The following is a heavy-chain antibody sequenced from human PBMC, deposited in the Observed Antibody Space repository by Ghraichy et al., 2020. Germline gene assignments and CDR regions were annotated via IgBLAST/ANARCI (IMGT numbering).Heavy chain of an antibody. CDR1: GFTVSSNY. CDR3: ARDGYYGSGYMDV. V-gene: IGHV3-53*04. J-gene: IGHJ6*03. D-gene: IGHD3-10*01. CDR2: IYSGGST. Sequence: GGSLRLSCAASGFTVSSNYMSWVRQAPGKGLEWVSVIYSGGSTYYADSVKGRFTISRHNSKNTLYLQMNSLRAEDTAVYYCARDGYYGSGYMDVWGKGTTVTVSS.